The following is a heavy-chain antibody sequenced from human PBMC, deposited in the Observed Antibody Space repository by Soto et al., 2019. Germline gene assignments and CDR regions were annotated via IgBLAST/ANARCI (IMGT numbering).Heavy chain of an antibody. CDR1: GFTFSSHA. CDR2: TIDSGGRS. J-gene: IGHJ4*02. V-gene: IGHV3-23*01. CDR3: AKDKMEQWLVGGYYDY. D-gene: IGHD6-19*01. Sequence: EVQLLESGGGLVQPGGSLRLSCAASGFTFSSHAMSWVRQAPGKGLEWVSSTIDSGGRSYHADSVRGRFPISRDKSKNTLYLQMNSLRSDDTAIYYCAKDKMEQWLVGGYYDYWGQGALVTVSS.